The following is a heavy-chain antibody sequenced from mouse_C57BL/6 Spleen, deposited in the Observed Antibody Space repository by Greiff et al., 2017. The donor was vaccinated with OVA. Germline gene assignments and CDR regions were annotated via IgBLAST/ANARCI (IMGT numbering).Heavy chain of an antibody. J-gene: IGHJ2*01. D-gene: IGHD3-2*02. Sequence: VMLVESGPELVKPGASVKISCKASGYAFSSSWMNWVKQRPGKGLEWIGRIYPGDGDTNYNGKFKGKATLTADKSSSTAYMQLSSLTSEDSAVYFCARSGDYYFDYWGQGTTLTVSS. CDR3: ARSGDYYFDY. CDR2: IYPGDGDT. V-gene: IGHV1-82*01. CDR1: GYAFSSSW.